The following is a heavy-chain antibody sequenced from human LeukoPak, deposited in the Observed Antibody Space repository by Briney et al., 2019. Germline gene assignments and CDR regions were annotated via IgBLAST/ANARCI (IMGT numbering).Heavy chain of an antibody. CDR2: ISGSGGST. Sequence: GGSLRLSCAASGFTFSSYAMSWVRQAPGKGLEWVSAISGSGGSTYYADSVKGRFTFSRENSKNTMYLKMNCLRAEDTAVYYCATQPDFWSGYSDDYWGQGTLVTVSS. V-gene: IGHV3-23*01. CDR3: ATQPDFWSGYSDDY. J-gene: IGHJ4*02. D-gene: IGHD3-3*01. CDR1: GFTFSSYA.